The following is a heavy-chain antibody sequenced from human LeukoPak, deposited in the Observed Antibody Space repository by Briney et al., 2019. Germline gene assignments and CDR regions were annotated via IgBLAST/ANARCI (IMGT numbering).Heavy chain of an antibody. CDR3: ARGSLVGATTGGVIDY. J-gene: IGHJ4*02. Sequence: GRSLRLSCAASGFTFSSYGMHWVRQAPGKGLEWVAVISYDGSNKYYADSVKGRFTISRDNSKNTLYLQMNSLRAEDTAVYYCARGSLVGATTGGVIDYWGQGTLVTVSS. V-gene: IGHV3-30*03. D-gene: IGHD1-26*01. CDR1: GFTFSSYG. CDR2: ISYDGSNK.